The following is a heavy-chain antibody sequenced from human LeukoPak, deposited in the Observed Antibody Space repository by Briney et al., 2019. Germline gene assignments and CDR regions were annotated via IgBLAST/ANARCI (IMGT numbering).Heavy chain of an antibody. CDR2: INPDTGGT. D-gene: IGHD3-10*01. J-gene: IGHJ4*02. CDR1: GYTFTGYY. CDR3: ARDRYYGSGSSDY. V-gene: IGHV1-2*02. Sequence: GASVKVSCKASGYTFTGYYLNWVRQAPGQGLEWMGWINPDTGGTNYAQKFQGRVTMTRDTSISTAYMELSRLRSDDTAVYYCARDRYYGSGSSDYWGQGTLVTVSS.